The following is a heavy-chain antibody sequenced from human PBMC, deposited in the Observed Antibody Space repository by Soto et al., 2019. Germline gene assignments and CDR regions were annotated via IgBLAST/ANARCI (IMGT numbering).Heavy chain of an antibody. J-gene: IGHJ4*02. CDR1: GFTFDDYA. CDR2: ISWNSGSI. CDR3: EYADSYDFDY. Sequence: GGSLRLSCAASGFTFDDYAMHWVRQAPGKGLEWVSGISWNSGSIGYADSVKGRFTISRDNAKNSLYLQMNSLRAEDTALYYYEYADSYDFDYWCQGTLVTVSS. D-gene: IGHD4-17*01. V-gene: IGHV3-9*01.